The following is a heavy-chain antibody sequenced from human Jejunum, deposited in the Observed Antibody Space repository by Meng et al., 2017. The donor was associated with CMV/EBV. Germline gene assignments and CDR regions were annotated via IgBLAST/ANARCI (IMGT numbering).Heavy chain of an antibody. V-gene: IGHV4-61*01. D-gene: IGHD4-11*01. Sequence: VSGVSVSSGSYYWSWIRQSPGKGLEWIGYVYYSGDANYNPSLRSRVTLSVDTSKNQFFLKLSSVTTADTAVYYCARGHYIFNYFDYWGQGTLVTVSS. CDR2: VYYSGDA. CDR3: ARGHYIFNYFDY. CDR1: GVSVSSGSYY. J-gene: IGHJ4*02.